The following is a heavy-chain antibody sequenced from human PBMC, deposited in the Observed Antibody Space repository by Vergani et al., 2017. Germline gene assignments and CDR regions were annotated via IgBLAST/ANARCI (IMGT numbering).Heavy chain of an antibody. J-gene: IGHJ3*02. D-gene: IGHD3-10*02. CDR2: IIPILGIA. Sequence: QVQLVQSGAEVKKPGSSVKVSCKACGGTFSSYTISWVRQAPGQGLEWMGRIIPILGIANYAQKFQGRVTITADKSTSTAYMELSSLRSEDTAVYYCASGLPVRGVSPRDAFDIWGQGTMVTVSS. CDR3: ASGLPVRGVSPRDAFDI. V-gene: IGHV1-69*02. CDR1: GGTFSSYT.